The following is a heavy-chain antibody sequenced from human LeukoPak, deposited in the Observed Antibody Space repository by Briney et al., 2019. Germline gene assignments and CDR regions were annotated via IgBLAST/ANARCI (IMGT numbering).Heavy chain of an antibody. V-gene: IGHV3-74*01. CDR3: ARVRWGGLYYFDY. CDR2: INSDGRST. D-gene: IGHD3-16*01. Sequence: GGSLRLSCAASGFTFSSYWMHWVRQAPGKGLVGVSRINSDGRSTNYADSVKGRFTISRDNAKNTLYLQMNSLRAEDTAVYYCARVRWGGLYYFDYWGQGTLVTVSS. J-gene: IGHJ4*02. CDR1: GFTFSSYW.